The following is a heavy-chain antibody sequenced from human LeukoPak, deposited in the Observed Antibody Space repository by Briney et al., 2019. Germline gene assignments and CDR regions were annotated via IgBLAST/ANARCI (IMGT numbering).Heavy chain of an antibody. CDR2: IKSKTDGGTT. D-gene: IGHD5-24*01. CDR3: TTDKTGRWLRLLTNWDYFDY. V-gene: IGHV3-15*01. CDR1: GFTFSNAW. Sequence: KPGGSLRLSCAASGFTFSNAWMNWVRQAPGKGLEWVGRIKSKTDGGTTDYAAPVKGRFTISRDDSKNTLYLQMRSLKTEDTAVYYCTTDKTGRWLRLLTNWDYFDYWGQGILVTVSS. J-gene: IGHJ4*02.